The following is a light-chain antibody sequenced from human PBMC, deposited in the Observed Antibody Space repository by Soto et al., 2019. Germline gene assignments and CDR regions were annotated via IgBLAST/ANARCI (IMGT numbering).Light chain of an antibody. CDR3: QQYNGYPT. CDR1: QSISIW. J-gene: IGKJ1*01. CDR2: KAS. Sequence: DIHMTQSPSTLSASVGDRVTITCRASQSISIWLAWYQQKPGKAPKLLIYKASNLESGVPSRFSGSGSGTEFTLTISSLQPDDFATYYCQQYNGYPTFGQGTKVDIK. V-gene: IGKV1-5*03.